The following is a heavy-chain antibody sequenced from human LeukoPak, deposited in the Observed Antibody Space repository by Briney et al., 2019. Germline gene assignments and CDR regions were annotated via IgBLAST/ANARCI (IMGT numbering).Heavy chain of an antibody. CDR2: INPSGGST. Sequence: ASVKVSCKASGYTFTSYYMHWVRQAPGQGLEWMGIINPSGGSTSYAQKFQGRVTMTRDTSTSTVYMELSSLRSEDTAVYYCARSDNMERTRTLWFGESLNWFDPWGQGTLVTVSS. D-gene: IGHD3-10*01. CDR3: ARSDNMERTRTLWFGESLNWFDP. V-gene: IGHV1-46*01. J-gene: IGHJ5*02. CDR1: GYTFTSYY.